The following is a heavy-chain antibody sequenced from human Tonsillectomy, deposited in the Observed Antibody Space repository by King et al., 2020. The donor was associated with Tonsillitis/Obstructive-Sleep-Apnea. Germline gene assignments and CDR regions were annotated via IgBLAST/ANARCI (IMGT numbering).Heavy chain of an antibody. D-gene: IGHD3-3*01. CDR2: ISAYNGNT. J-gene: IGHJ4*02. V-gene: IGHV1-18*01. Sequence: QLVQSGAEVKKPGASVKVSCKASGYTFTSYGISWVRQAPGQGLEWRGWISAYNGNTNYEQKPQGRVTMTTDTSTSTAYMELRSLRSDDAAVYYCARDRPPYYDFWSGFWMVDYWGQGTLVTVSS. CDR3: ARDRPPYYDFWSGFWMVDY. CDR1: GYTFTSYG.